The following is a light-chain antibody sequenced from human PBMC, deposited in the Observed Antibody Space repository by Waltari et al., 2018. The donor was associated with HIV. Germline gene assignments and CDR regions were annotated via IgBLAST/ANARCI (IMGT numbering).Light chain of an antibody. J-gene: IGKJ5*01. Sequence: EIVLTQSPGTLPLSPGERATLSCMASQSVRNDYVAWYQQRPGQAPRLLIYGASTRATGISDRFSGSGSGADFTLTISGLEPEDFAVYYCQQYGNSPITFGQGTRLENK. CDR1: QSVRNDY. CDR2: GAS. CDR3: QQYGNSPIT. V-gene: IGKV3-20*01.